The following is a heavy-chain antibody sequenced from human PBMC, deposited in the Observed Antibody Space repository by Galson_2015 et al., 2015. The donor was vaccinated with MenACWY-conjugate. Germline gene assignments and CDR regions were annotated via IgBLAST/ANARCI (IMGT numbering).Heavy chain of an antibody. Sequence: SLRLSCAASGFTFSSYSMNWVRQAPGKGLEWVSYISSSSSTIYYADSVKGRFTISRDNAKNSLYLQMNSLRDEDTAVYYCASLFYGGKPYYYGMDVWGQGTTVTVSS. CDR1: GFTFSSYS. CDR3: ASLFYGGKPYYYGMDV. D-gene: IGHD4-23*01. J-gene: IGHJ6*02. CDR2: ISSSSSTI. V-gene: IGHV3-48*02.